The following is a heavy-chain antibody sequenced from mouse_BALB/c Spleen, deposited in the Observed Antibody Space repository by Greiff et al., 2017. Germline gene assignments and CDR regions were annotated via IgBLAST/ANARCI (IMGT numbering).Heavy chain of an antibody. V-gene: IGHV5-9-4*01. J-gene: IGHJ3*01. CDR2: ISSGGSYT. CDR3: ARDQGEGAWFAY. D-gene: IGHD3-2*02. Sequence: DVMLVESGGGLVKPGGSLKLSCAASGFTFSSYAMSWVRQSPEKRLEWVAEISSGGSYTYYPDTVTGRFTISRDNAKNTLYLEMSSLRSEDTAMYYCARDQGEGAWFAYWGQGTLVTVSA. CDR1: GFTFSSYA.